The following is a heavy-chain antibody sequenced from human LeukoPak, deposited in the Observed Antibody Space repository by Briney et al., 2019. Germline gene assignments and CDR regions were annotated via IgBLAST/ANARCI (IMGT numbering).Heavy chain of an antibody. J-gene: IGHJ4*02. V-gene: IGHV1-18*01. D-gene: IGHD6-13*01. CDR2: INPYHGKT. Sequence: GASVKVSCKASGYNFITYAFSWVRQAPGQGLEWMGWINPYHGKTKYAQKFQGRVTMTTDTSTSTAHMELRSLTSDDTAVYFCARDRIAAAVLDYWGQGTLVTVSS. CDR1: GYNFITYA. CDR3: ARDRIAAAVLDY.